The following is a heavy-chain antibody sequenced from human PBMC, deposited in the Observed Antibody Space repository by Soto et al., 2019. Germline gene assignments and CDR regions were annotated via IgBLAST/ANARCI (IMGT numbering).Heavy chain of an antibody. CDR1: GFSISSDGYS. CDR3: ARGGGRRTSQYMDV. Sequence: SETLSLTCAVSGFSISSDGYSWSWIRQPPGKGLEWIGYIYRTGSAYYNPALKSRVTISVGRSKKQFSLKLSSVTAADTAVYYCARGGGRRTSQYMDVWRQGTTVTVS. D-gene: IGHD3-10*01. J-gene: IGHJ6*03. V-gene: IGHV4-30-2*01. CDR2: IYRTGSA.